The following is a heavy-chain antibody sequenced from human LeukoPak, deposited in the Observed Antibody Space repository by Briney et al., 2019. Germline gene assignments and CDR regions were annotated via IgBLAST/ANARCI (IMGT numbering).Heavy chain of an antibody. CDR3: ARDSPRGYSYGYHAFDI. CDR2: TTAGNGKH. V-gene: IGHV1-18*01. Sequence: ASVQVSCQACGYNYRNYGIGWVRPARRQGLEWMGWTTAGNGKHNFSQQVQGRVTMTTDTSTSTAYMVLRSLRSDDTAVYFCARDSPRGYSYGYHAFDIWGQGTMVTVSS. J-gene: IGHJ3*02. D-gene: IGHD5-18*01. CDR1: GYNYRNYG.